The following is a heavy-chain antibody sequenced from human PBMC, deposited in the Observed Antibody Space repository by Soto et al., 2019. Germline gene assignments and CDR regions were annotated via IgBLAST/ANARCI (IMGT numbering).Heavy chain of an antibody. CDR2: IYHSVST. D-gene: IGHD3-22*01. V-gene: IGHV4-30-2*01. Sequence: SETLSLTCAVSGGSISSGGYSWGWIRQPPGKGLEWIGYIYHSVSTYYNPSLKSRVTISVDRSKNQFSLKLSSVTAADTAVYYCARINFDYYDSSGYSRWFDPWGQGTLVTVSS. J-gene: IGHJ5*02. CDR1: GGSISSGGYS. CDR3: ARINFDYYDSSGYSRWFDP.